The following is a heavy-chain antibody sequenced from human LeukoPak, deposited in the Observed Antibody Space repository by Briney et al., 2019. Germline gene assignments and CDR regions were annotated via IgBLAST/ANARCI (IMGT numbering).Heavy chain of an antibody. CDR3: ARDYYDSSGYPPGMDG. Sequence: GGSLRLSCAASGFTFSSYSMNWVRQAPGRGLEWVSSMSSSSSYIYYAASVKGRFTISRDNAKNSLYLQINSLRAEDTAVYYCARDYYDSSGYPPGMDGWGQGTTVTVSS. J-gene: IGHJ6*02. V-gene: IGHV3-21*01. CDR1: GFTFSSYS. CDR2: MSSSSSYI. D-gene: IGHD3-22*01.